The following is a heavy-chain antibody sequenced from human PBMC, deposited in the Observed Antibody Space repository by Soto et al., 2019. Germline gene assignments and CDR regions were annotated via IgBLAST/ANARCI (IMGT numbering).Heavy chain of an antibody. V-gene: IGHV4-4*07. CDR2: IYTSASI. CDR3: ARDRGAGNNFYYGMDV. D-gene: IGHD3-10*01. Sequence: PSETLSLTCSVSGADINTYSWTWIRQPAGKGLEWIGRIYTSASINYNPSLKGRVTLSVDTSTNQVSLRLASVTAADTAIHYCARDRGAGNNFYYGMDVWGQGTTVTVSS. CDR1: GADINTYS. J-gene: IGHJ6*02.